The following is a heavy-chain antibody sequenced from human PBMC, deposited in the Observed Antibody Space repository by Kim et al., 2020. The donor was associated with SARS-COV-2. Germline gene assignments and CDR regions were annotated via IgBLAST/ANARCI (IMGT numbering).Heavy chain of an antibody. V-gene: IGHV4-39*01. J-gene: IGHJ2*01. CDR3: ARHLRNWYFDL. CDR2: T. Sequence: THHNPSLKGRATISDDTYKKQFSRRLSSVTAADAAVYYCARHLRNWYFDLWGRGTLVTVSS.